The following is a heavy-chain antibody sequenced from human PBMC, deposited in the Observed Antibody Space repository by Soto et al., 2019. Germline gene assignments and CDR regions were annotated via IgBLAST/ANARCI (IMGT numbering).Heavy chain of an antibody. D-gene: IGHD6-19*01. J-gene: IGHJ4*02. Sequence: GGSLRLSCAASGFTFSSYGMHWVRQAPGKGLEWVAVIWYDGSNKYYADSVKGRFTISRDNSKNTLYLQMNSLRAEDTAVYYCAKDLQFSGWLSAQTFDYWGQGTQVTVSS. CDR2: IWYDGSNK. CDR3: AKDLQFSGWLSAQTFDY. CDR1: GFTFSSYG. V-gene: IGHV3-33*06.